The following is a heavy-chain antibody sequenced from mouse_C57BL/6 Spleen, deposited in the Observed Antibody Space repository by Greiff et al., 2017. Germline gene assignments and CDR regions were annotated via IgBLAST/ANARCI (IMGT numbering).Heavy chain of an antibody. J-gene: IGHJ1*03. CDR3: ARERGFYWYFDV. Sequence: EVMLVESGGGLVKPGGSLKLSCAASGFTFSSYAMSWVRQTPEKRLEWVATISDGGSYTYYPDNVKGRFTISRDNAKNNLYLQMSHLKSEDTAMYYCARERGFYWYFDVWGTGTTVTVSS. CDR2: ISDGGSYT. CDR1: GFTFSSYA. V-gene: IGHV5-4*01. D-gene: IGHD3-1*01.